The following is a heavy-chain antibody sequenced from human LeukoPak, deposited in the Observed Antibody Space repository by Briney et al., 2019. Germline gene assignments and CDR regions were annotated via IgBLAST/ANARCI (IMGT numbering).Heavy chain of an antibody. CDR1: GYTFTSYD. D-gene: IGHD5-18*01. Sequence: ASVKVSCKASGYTFTSYDINRVRQANGQGLEWMGWMNPNSGNTGYAQKFQGRVTMTRNTSIGTAYMELSSLRSEDTAVYYCARGRRGYSYGYREYYFDYWGQGTLVTVSS. V-gene: IGHV1-8*01. CDR3: ARGRRGYSYGYREYYFDY. J-gene: IGHJ4*02. CDR2: MNPNSGNT.